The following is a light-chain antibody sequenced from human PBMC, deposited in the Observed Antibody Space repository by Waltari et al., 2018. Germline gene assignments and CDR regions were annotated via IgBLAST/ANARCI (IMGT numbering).Light chain of an antibody. Sequence: QSVLTQPPSVSAAPGQKVTISCSGSNSNIGTNYGSWYQHVPGTAPKLLIYDNNKRPSGIPNRFSGSKSGSSATLAITGLQTGDEADYYCGTWDSSLNFVFGTGTKVTV. CDR3: GTWDSSLNFV. V-gene: IGLV1-51*01. CDR2: DNN. J-gene: IGLJ1*01. CDR1: NSNIGTNY.